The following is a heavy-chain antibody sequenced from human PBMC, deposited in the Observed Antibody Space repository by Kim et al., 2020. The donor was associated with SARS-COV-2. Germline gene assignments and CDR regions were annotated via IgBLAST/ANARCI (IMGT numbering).Heavy chain of an antibody. V-gene: IGHV4-39*01. J-gene: IGHJ5*02. D-gene: IGHD2-2*01. CDR3: ARREVSCSSTSCSSFDP. CDR1: GGSISSSSYY. Sequence: SETLSLTCTVSGGSISSSSYYWGWIRQPPGKGLEWVGSISYSGSTYQNPSLNSRVTISVDTSRNQFSLKLSSVTAADTAVYYCARREVSCSSTSCSSFDPWGQGT. CDR2: ISYSGST.